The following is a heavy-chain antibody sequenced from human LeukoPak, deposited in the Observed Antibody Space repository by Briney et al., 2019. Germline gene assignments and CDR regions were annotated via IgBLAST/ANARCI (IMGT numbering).Heavy chain of an antibody. CDR3: ARGWFTIFGVVPQGDYYYMDV. D-gene: IGHD3-3*01. CDR1: GFTFSNYW. CDR2: IKEDGSDT. Sequence: GGSLRLSCAASGFTFSNYWMTWVRQAPGKGLEWVANIKEDGSDTYYGDSVKGRFTISRDNAKNSVYLQMNSLRAEDTAVYYCARGWFTIFGVVPQGDYYYMDVWGKGTTVTVSS. V-gene: IGHV3-7*03. J-gene: IGHJ6*03.